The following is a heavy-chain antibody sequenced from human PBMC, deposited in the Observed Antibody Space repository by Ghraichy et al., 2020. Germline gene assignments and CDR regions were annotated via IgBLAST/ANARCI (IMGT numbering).Heavy chain of an antibody. V-gene: IGHV3-21*01. CDR1: GFTFSSYN. J-gene: IGHJ4*02. Sequence: GESLNISCAASGFTFSSYNMNWIRQAPGKGLEWVSSISYSGDDIYYADSVKGRFTISRDNAKNSLYLQMNSLRAEDTAVYYCARDPLSDYWGQGTLVTVSS. D-gene: IGHD3-16*01. CDR2: ISYSGDDI. CDR3: ARDPLSDY.